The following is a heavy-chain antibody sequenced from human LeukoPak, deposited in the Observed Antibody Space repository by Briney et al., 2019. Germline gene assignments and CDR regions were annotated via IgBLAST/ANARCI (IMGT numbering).Heavy chain of an antibody. D-gene: IGHD5-12*01. Sequence: PGGSLRLSCAASGFTVSSNYMSWVRQAPGKGLEWVSVIYSGGNTYYADSVKGRFTISRGNSKNTLYLQMNSLRAEDTAVYYCARGATPRCDYWGQGTLVTVSS. J-gene: IGHJ4*02. CDR2: IYSGGNT. CDR1: GFTVSSNY. V-gene: IGHV3-66*01. CDR3: ARGATPRCDY.